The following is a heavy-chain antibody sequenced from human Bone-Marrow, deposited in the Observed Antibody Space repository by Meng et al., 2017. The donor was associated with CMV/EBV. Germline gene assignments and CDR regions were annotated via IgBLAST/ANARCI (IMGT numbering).Heavy chain of an antibody. CDR3: TRDGHSSAFDY. J-gene: IGHJ4*02. CDR2: IGTAGDT. Sequence: GGSLRLSCAACGFTFSSYDMHWVRQATGKGLEWVSAIGTAGDTYYPGSVKGQFTISRENAKNSLYLQMNSLRVEDTAVYYCTRDGHSSAFDYWGLGTLVTVSS. V-gene: IGHV3-13*03. CDR1: GFTFSSYD. D-gene: IGHD5-24*01.